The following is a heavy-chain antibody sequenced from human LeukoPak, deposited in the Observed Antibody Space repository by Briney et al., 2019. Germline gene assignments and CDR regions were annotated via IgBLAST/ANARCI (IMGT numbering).Heavy chain of an antibody. CDR2: IIPIFGTA. J-gene: IGHJ4*02. Sequence: SVKVSCKASGGTFSSYAISWVRQAPGQGLEWMGGIIPIFGTANYAQKFQGRVTITADESTSTAYMELSSLRSEDTAVYYCARVGCSSTSCYGGSDYWGQGALVTVSS. D-gene: IGHD2-2*01. V-gene: IGHV1-69*01. CDR1: GGTFSSYA. CDR3: ARVGCSSTSCYGGSDY.